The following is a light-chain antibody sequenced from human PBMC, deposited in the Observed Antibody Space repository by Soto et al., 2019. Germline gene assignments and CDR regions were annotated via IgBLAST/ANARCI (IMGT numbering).Light chain of an antibody. CDR2: GAS. Sequence: EIVLTQSPGTLSLSPGEGATLSCRASQSVSSNYLTWYQQKPGQAPRLLIYGASSRATGIQDRFSGSGSGTDFTLTISRLEPEDFAVYYCQHYSGSLLWTFGQGTKVEIK. V-gene: IGKV3-20*01. CDR3: QHYSGSLLWT. CDR1: QSVSSNY. J-gene: IGKJ1*01.